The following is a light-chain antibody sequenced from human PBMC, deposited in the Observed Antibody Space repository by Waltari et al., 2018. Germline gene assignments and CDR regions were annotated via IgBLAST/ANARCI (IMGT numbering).Light chain of an antibody. Sequence: EILLTQSPGILSLSPGERATLSCRASQSVSHSNLAWYHQKPGQSPRLLIFDASSRATGIPDRFSGTGSGTDFTLTISRLEPEDFAVYYCQQYGSSVTFGHGTRLEIK. CDR2: DAS. CDR3: QQYGSSVT. V-gene: IGKV3-20*01. J-gene: IGKJ5*01. CDR1: QSVSHSN.